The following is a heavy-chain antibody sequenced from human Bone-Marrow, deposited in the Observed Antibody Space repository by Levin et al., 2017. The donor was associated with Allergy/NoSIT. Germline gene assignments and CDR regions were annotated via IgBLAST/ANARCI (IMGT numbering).Heavy chain of an antibody. Sequence: LSLTCAASGFPFDDYVMHWVRQAPGKGLEWVSGISWNSGSIGYADSVKGRFTISRDNAKNSLYLQMNSLRTEDTALYYCAKDLRRRGSYPYYFDYWGQGTLVTVSS. J-gene: IGHJ4*02. CDR1: GFPFDDYV. CDR2: ISWNSGSI. CDR3: AKDLRRRGSYPYYFDY. D-gene: IGHD1-26*01. V-gene: IGHV3-9*01.